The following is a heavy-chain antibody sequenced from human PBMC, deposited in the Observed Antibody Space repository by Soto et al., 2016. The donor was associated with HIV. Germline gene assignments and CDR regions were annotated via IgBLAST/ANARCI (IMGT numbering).Heavy chain of an antibody. J-gene: IGHJ4*02. CDR1: GFTFSDHY. D-gene: IGHD6-19*01. CDR2: TKNKANSYTT. V-gene: IGHV3-72*01. Sequence: EVQLVESGGGLVQPGGSLRLSCAASGFTFSDHYMDWVRQAPGKGLEWVGRTKNKANSYTTQYAASVKGRFTISRDDSKNSLYLQMNSLKTEDTAVYYCARAYNSDWYFIAYWGQGTLVTVSS. CDR3: ARAYNSDWYFIAY.